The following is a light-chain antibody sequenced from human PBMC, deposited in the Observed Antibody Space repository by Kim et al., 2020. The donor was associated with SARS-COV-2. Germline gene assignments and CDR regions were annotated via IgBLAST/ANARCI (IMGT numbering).Light chain of an antibody. CDR2: GAS. CDR3: LLYGTSHRT. V-gene: IGKV3-20*01. Sequence: DTVVTQSPGTLSLSPGERATLSCRTSQSDSNTYLAWYQQKPGQAPRLLIYGASSRATGIPDRFTGSGSGTDFTLTISRLEPEDFAVYYCLLYGTSHRTFGQGTKVEIK. CDR1: QSDSNTY. J-gene: IGKJ1*01.